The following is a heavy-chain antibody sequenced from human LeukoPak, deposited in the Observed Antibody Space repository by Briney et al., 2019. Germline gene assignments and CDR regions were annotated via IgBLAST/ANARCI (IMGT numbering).Heavy chain of an antibody. J-gene: IGHJ3*02. CDR3: ARGRVRAFDI. Sequence: PSQTLSLTCTVSGGSISSGGYYWTWIRQPPGKGLEWIGYIFHSGSTYYNPSLKSRVTISVDGSKNQFSLKLSSVTAADTAVYYCARGRVRAFDIWGQGTMVTVSS. CDR1: GGSISSGGYY. V-gene: IGHV4-30-2*01. CDR2: IFHSGST.